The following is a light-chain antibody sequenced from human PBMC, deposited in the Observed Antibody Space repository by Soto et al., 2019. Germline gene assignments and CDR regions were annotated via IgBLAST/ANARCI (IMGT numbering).Light chain of an antibody. CDR2: DAS. Sequence: EIVLTQSPATLSLSPGERATLSCRASQSVSSYLAWYQQTPGQAPRLLIYDASNRATGIPARFSGSGSGTDFTLTISSLEPEDFAVYYCQQRSTGAFGPGTKVDIK. V-gene: IGKV3-11*01. CDR1: QSVSSY. CDR3: QQRSTGA. J-gene: IGKJ3*01.